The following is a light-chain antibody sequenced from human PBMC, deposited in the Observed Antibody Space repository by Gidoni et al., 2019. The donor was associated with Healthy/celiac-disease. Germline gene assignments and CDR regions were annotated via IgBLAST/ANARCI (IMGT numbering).Light chain of an antibody. Sequence: QSALTQPPSASGSPGLSVTISCTGTISDVGVYNYVSWSQQYPGKAPTVSIYEVSKRPSGVPARFSGSKASNTSSLTVSGIQAEDEADYYCSSYAGNKLRFGGGTKLTV. CDR2: EVS. CDR1: ISDVGVYNY. J-gene: IGLJ2*01. CDR3: SSYAGNKLR. V-gene: IGLV2-8*01.